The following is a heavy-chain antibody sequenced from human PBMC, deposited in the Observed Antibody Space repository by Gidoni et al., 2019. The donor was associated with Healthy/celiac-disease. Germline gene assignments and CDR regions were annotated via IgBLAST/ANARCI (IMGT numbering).Heavy chain of an antibody. Sequence: EVQLVESGGRLVQPVGSLRLSCSASAFTFISDWMHWVRQAPGKGLVWVSRMNSDGSSTSYADDVKGRFTISRDNAKNTLYLQMNSLRAEDTAVYYCARGSYYGYYYGMDVWGQGTTVTVSS. CDR1: AFTFISDW. CDR3: ARGSYYGYYYGMDV. D-gene: IGHD3-10*01. V-gene: IGHV3-74*01. J-gene: IGHJ6*02. CDR2: MNSDGSST.